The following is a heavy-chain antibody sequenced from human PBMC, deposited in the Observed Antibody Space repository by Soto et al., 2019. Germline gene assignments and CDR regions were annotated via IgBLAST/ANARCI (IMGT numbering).Heavy chain of an antibody. D-gene: IGHD6-13*01. CDR2: IDWDDDK. J-gene: IGHJ6*02. CDR3: ARAVAAAGTYYYYGMDV. Sequence: SGPTLVNPTPTLTLTCTFSGFSLSTSGMCVSWIRQPPGKALEWLALIDWDDDKYYSTSLKTRLTISKDTSKNQVVLTMTNMDPVDTATYYCARAVAAAGTYYYYGMDVWGQGTTVTVSS. CDR1: GFSLSTSGMC. V-gene: IGHV2-70*01.